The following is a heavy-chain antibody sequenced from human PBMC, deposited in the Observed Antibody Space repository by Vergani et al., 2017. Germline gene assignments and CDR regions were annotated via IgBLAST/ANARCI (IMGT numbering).Heavy chain of an antibody. J-gene: IGHJ4*02. Sequence: EVQLVESGGGLVQPGGSLRLSCAASGFTFDDYAMHWVRQAPGKGLECVSVISRNSGTIAYADSVKGRFTISRDNAKNSLYLQMNSLRVEDMALYYCTKGEGSSTVVKEGFDYWGQGTLVTVSS. V-gene: IGHV3-9*03. D-gene: IGHD4-23*01. CDR1: GFTFDDYA. CDR2: ISRNSGTI. CDR3: TKGEGSSTVVKEGFDY.